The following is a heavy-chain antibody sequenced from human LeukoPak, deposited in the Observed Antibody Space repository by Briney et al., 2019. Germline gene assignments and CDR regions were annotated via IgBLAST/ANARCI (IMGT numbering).Heavy chain of an antibody. CDR1: GFTFRKHA. V-gene: IGHV3-23*01. CDR2: IFTDGHHT. D-gene: IGHD4-17*01. CDR3: ARVVFDGDLDY. Sequence: PGGSLRLSCAASGFTFRKHAMSWVRQAPGKGLEWVSSIFTDGHHTYNADSVKGRFTISRDNSGNTLSLQMNSLRAEDTAVYYCARVVFDGDLDYWGQGTLVTVSS. J-gene: IGHJ4*02.